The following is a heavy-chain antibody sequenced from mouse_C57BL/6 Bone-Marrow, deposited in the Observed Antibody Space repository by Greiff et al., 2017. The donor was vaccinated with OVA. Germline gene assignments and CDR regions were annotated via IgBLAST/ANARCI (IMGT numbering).Heavy chain of an antibody. CDR1: GYTFTSYW. CDR2: IHPSDSDT. D-gene: IGHD1-1*01. Sequence: VKLQQPGAELVKPGASVKVSCKASGYTFTSYWMHWVKQRPGQGLEWIGRIHPSDSDTNYNQKFKGKATLTVDKSSSTAYMQLSSLTSEDSAVYYCAIWVITTVVATDYWGQGTTLTVSS. V-gene: IGHV1-74*01. CDR3: AIWVITTVVATDY. J-gene: IGHJ2*01.